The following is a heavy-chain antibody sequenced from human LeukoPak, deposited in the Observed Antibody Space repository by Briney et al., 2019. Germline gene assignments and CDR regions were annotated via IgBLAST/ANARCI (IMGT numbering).Heavy chain of an antibody. CDR3: ARSRTTSCSSGYQDAFDI. D-gene: IGHD3-22*01. V-gene: IGHV1-8*01. Sequence: ASVKVSCKASGYTFTSYDINWVRQATGQGLEWMGWMNPNSGNTGYAQKFQGRVTMTRNTSISTAYMELSSLRSEGTAVYYCARSRTTSCSSGYQDAFDIWGQGTMVTVST. CDR1: GYTFTSYD. J-gene: IGHJ3*02. CDR2: MNPNSGNT.